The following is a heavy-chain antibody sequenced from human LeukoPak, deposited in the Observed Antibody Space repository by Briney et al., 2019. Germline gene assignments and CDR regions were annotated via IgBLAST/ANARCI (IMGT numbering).Heavy chain of an antibody. D-gene: IGHD5-18*01. Sequence: PSGTLSLTCPASGYSISSGYYWGWLRQPPGKGLEWIGSIYYSGSTYYNPSLKSRVTISVDTSKNQFSLKLSSVTAADTAVYYCARHPSYGPFDYWGQGTLVTVSS. CDR2: IYYSGST. J-gene: IGHJ4*02. CDR1: GYSISSGYY. V-gene: IGHV4-38-2*01. CDR3: ARHPSYGPFDY.